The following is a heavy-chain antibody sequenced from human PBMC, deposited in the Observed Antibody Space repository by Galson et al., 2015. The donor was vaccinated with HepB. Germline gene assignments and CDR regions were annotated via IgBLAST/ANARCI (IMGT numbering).Heavy chain of an antibody. D-gene: IGHD6-13*01. CDR1: AFPFSGSA. CDR3: LRLGDLSGYSSS. Sequence: SLRLSCAASAFPFSGSAIHWVRQASGKGPEWVRRIRSKASDYATASAASLKGRFTISRDDSKNTAYLHMNSLKTEDTAVYYCLRLGDLSGYSSSWGQGTLVTVSS. J-gene: IGHJ4*02. CDR2: IRSKASDYAT. V-gene: IGHV3-73*01.